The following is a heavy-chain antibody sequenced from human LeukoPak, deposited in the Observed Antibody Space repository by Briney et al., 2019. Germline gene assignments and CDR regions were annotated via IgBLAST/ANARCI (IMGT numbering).Heavy chain of an antibody. D-gene: IGHD6-13*01. CDR1: GGSISSYY. V-gene: IGHV4-59*01. Sequence: SETLSLTCTVSGGSISSYYWSWIRQPPGKGLEWIGYIYYSGSTNYNPSLKSRVTISVDTSKNQFSLELSSVTAADTAVYYCARHGGSSWYRGTYYYYGMDVWGQGTTVTVSS. CDR3: ARHGGSSWYRGTYYYYGMDV. J-gene: IGHJ6*02. CDR2: IYYSGST.